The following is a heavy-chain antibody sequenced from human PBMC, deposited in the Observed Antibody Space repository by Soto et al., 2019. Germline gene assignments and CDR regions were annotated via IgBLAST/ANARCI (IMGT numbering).Heavy chain of an antibody. V-gene: IGHV3-23*01. D-gene: IGHD3-10*01. CDR2: ISGSGAST. CDR1: GFTFNTYA. CDR3: ARAAMVRGLTQWYFDY. Sequence: GGSLRLSCAASGFTFNTYAMTWVRRTPGKGLEWVSAISGSGASTYYADSVKGRFTISRDNSKNTLFLQMNNLRAEDTAVYYCARAAMVRGLTQWYFDYWGQGTLVTVSS. J-gene: IGHJ4*02.